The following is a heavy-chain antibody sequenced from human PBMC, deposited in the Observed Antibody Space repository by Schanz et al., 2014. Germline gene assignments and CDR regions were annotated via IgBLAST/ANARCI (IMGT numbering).Heavy chain of an antibody. CDR3: ARGGFGEVSYFDY. CDR1: GFTFSSYA. J-gene: IGHJ4*02. CDR2: VPFDGSQK. D-gene: IGHD3-10*01. Sequence: QVQVVQSGGGLVKPGGSLRLSCAASGFTFSSYALHWVRQAPGKGLEWVAFVPFDGSQKFYADSVKGRFTISRDNSKNTVYLQMNSLRPGDTAVYYCARGGFGEVSYFDYWGQGTLVTVSS. V-gene: IGHV3-30*04.